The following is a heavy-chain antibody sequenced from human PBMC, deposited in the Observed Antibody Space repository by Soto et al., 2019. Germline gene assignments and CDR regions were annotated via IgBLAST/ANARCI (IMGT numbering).Heavy chain of an antibody. CDR2: TRDKAHSYST. V-gene: IGHV3-72*01. J-gene: IGHJ6*02. CDR3: ARVNYYGSGRQHNPDV. CDR1: GFTFSDHY. Sequence: HPGGSLRLSCAASGFTFSDHYMDWVRQAPGKGLEWVGRTRDKAHSYSTEYAASVKGRFTISRDDSKNSLFLQMNSLKTEDTAVYYCARVNYYGSGRQHNPDVWGQGTTVTVSS. D-gene: IGHD3-10*01.